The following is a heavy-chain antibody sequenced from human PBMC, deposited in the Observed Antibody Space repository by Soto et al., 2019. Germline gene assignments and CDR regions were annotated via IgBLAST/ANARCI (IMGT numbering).Heavy chain of an antibody. CDR1: GASISSGDYY. Sequence: SEAPSLPCSVSGASISSGDYYWSWIRQAQGKGLXWXGXXXYXGXTXYXXXXKSRVTLSVDTSKTQFSLKLTSVTAAATALYYGASMGFTYGTASVWGQGTQVTVCS. D-gene: IGHD3-10*01. CDR2: XXYXGXT. CDR3: ASMGFTYGTASV. J-gene: IGHJ4*02. V-gene: IGHV4-30-4*01.